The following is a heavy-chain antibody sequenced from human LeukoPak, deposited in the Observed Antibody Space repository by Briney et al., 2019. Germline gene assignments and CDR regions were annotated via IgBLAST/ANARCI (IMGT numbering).Heavy chain of an antibody. D-gene: IGHD2/OR15-2a*01. CDR2: IWYDGNNK. CDR3: ANSPKYYYYMDV. Sequence: GGSLRLSCAASGFTFSSFGMHWVRQAPGKGLEWVAVIWYDGNNKYYADSVKGRFTISRDNSKNTLYLQMNSLRAEDTAVYYCANSPKYYYYMDVRGKGTTVTVSS. CDR1: GFTFSSFG. V-gene: IGHV3-33*06. J-gene: IGHJ6*03.